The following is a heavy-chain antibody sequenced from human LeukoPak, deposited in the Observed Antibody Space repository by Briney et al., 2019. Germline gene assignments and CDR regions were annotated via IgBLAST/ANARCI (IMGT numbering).Heavy chain of an antibody. D-gene: IGHD3-10*02. CDR1: GFTFSSFA. J-gene: IGHJ3*02. Sequence: PGVSLRLSSAASGFTFSSFAMNWVRQAPGNGLEWVSYIRGGGAGTRYADPVRGRFTISRDNSKNTLYLQMDSLSVEDTATYYCAKCSASYYKDAFDMWGQGTMVTVSS. V-gene: IGHV3-23*01. CDR2: IRGGGAGT. CDR3: AKCSASYYKDAFDM.